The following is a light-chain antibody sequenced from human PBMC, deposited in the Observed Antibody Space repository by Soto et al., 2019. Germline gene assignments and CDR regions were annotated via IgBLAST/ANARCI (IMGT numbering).Light chain of an antibody. J-gene: IGKJ1*01. CDR3: QQYGSTPRT. V-gene: IGKV3-20*01. Sequence: EIALTQSPDTMASSLLERVMLYCHASQSVSSSYLASYQQKPGQAPRLLTYGASTRATGIPDRFSGSGSETDFTLTISRREPEDFAVYYCQQYGSTPRTFGQGTKVDIK. CDR1: QSVSSSY. CDR2: GAS.